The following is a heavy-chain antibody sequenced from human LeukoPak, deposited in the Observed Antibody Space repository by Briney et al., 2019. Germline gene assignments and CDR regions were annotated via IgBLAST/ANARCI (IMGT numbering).Heavy chain of an antibody. V-gene: IGHV1-69*04. J-gene: IGHJ6*02. CDR2: IVPILGIA. Sequence: GASVKVSCKASGYTFTSYGIGWVRQAPGQGLEWMGRIVPILGIANYAQKFQGRVTITADKSTSTAYMELSSLRSEDTAVYYCARDPHINYGDYGGLGRNYYYYGMDVWGQGTTVTVSS. CDR3: ARDPHINYGDYGGLGRNYYYYGMDV. CDR1: GYTFTSYG. D-gene: IGHD4-17*01.